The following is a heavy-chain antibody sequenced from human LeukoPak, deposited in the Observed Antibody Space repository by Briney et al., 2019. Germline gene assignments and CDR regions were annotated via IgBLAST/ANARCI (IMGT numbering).Heavy chain of an antibody. CDR1: GGTFSSYA. Sequence: SVKVSCKASGGTFSSYAISWVRQAPGHGLEWMGGIIPIFGTANYAQKFQGRVTITADESTSTAYMELSSLRSEDTAVYYCARDAYSSGWYPYYFDYWGQGTLVTVSS. J-gene: IGHJ4*02. D-gene: IGHD6-19*01. CDR2: IIPIFGTA. CDR3: ARDAYSSGWYPYYFDY. V-gene: IGHV1-69*01.